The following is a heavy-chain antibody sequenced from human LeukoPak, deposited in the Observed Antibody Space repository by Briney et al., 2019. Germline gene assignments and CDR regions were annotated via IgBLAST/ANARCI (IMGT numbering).Heavy chain of an antibody. D-gene: IGHD1-14*01. CDR3: ATDVPSPLAQIDY. CDR1: GFTLSKAL. V-gene: IGHV3-15*04. J-gene: IGHJ4*02. Sequence: RGCPRLSCAASGFTLSKALMSWVRQAPGKGLEWVARIVVGETTDYAAPVKGRFTISRDDSMNMLYLQMDSLKTGDTAMYYCATDVPSPLAQIDYWGQGTPVTVSS. CDR2: IVVGETT.